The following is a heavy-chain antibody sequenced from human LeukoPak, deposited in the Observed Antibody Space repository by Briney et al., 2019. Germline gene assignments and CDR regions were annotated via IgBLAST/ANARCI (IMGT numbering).Heavy chain of an antibody. D-gene: IGHD3-3*01. Sequence: ASVKVSCKASGYTFTSYDINWLRPATGQGLEWMGWINPNSGNTGYAQKFQGRVTITRNTSISTAYMELSSLRSEDTAVYYCARATTWSGNFYYFDYWGQGTLVTVSS. J-gene: IGHJ4*02. CDR1: GYTFTSYD. CDR3: ARATTWSGNFYYFDY. CDR2: INPNSGNT. V-gene: IGHV1-8*03.